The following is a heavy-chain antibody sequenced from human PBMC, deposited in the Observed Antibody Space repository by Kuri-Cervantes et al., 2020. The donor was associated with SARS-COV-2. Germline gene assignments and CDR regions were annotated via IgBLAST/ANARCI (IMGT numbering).Heavy chain of an antibody. D-gene: IGHD6-13*01. Sequence: GGSLRLSCAASGFSFSTYWMTWVRQAPGKGLEWVAVIWYDGSNKYYADSVKGRFTISRDNSKNTLYLQMNSLRAEDTAVYYCARDYSSWYKGPFDYWGQGTLVTVSS. CDR3: ARDYSSWYKGPFDY. CDR2: IWYDGSNK. V-gene: IGHV3-33*08. J-gene: IGHJ4*02. CDR1: GFSFSTYW.